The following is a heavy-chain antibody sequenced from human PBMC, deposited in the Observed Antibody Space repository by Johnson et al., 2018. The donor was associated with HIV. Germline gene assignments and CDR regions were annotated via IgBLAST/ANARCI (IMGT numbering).Heavy chain of an antibody. D-gene: IGHD5-18*01. J-gene: IGHJ3*02. CDR2: ISSSGTTI. V-gene: IGHV3-48*03. CDR3: AKEVPVYSYGYYDAFDI. Sequence: VQLVESGGGVVQPGRSLRLSCAASGFTFSSYAMHWVRQAPGKGLEWVSCISSSGTTIYYADSMKGRFTISRDNAKNSLYLHMNSLRAEDTAVYYCAKEVPVYSYGYYDAFDIWGQGTMVTVSS. CDR1: GFTFSSYA.